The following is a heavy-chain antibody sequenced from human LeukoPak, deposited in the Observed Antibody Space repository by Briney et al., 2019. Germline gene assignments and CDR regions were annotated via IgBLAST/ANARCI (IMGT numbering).Heavy chain of an antibody. D-gene: IGHD4-17*01. Sequence: ASVKVSCKASGYTFTSYGISWVRQAPGQGLEWMGWISAYNGNTNYAQKLQGRVTMTTDTSTSTAYMELRSLRSDDTAVYYCARDRGYYGDFAYYGMDVWGQGTTVTVSS. CDR1: GYTFTSYG. CDR3: ARDRGYYGDFAYYGMDV. CDR2: ISAYNGNT. J-gene: IGHJ6*02. V-gene: IGHV1-18*01.